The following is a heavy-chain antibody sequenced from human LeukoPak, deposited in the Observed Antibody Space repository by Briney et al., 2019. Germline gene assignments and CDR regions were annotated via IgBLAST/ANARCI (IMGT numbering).Heavy chain of an antibody. CDR1: GSTFSSYA. D-gene: IGHD2-2*01. V-gene: IGHV3-30-3*01. CDR2: ISYDGSNK. J-gene: IGHJ6*03. CDR3: ARTDIVVGYMDV. Sequence: GGSLRLSCAASGSTFSSYAMHWVRQAPGKGLEWVAVISYDGSNKYYADSVKGRFTISRDNSKNTLYLQMNSLRAEDTAVYYCARTDIVVGYMDVWGKGTTVTVSS.